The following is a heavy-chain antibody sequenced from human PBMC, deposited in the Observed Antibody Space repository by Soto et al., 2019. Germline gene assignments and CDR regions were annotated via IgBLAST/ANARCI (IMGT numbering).Heavy chain of an antibody. CDR3: ATATTVTTTYALYENWFDP. J-gene: IGHJ5*02. Sequence: PSETLSLTCAVYGGSFSGYYWSWIRQPPGKGLEWIGEINHSGSTNYNPSLKSRVTISVDTSKNQFSLKLSSVTAADTAVYYCATATTVTTTYALYENWFDPWGQGTLVTVSS. D-gene: IGHD4-17*01. CDR2: INHSGST. V-gene: IGHV4-34*01. CDR1: GGSFSGYY.